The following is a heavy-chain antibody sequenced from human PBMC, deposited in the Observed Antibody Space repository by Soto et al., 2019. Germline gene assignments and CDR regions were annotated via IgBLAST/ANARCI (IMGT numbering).Heavy chain of an antibody. D-gene: IGHD6-13*01. CDR2: INPNSGGT. J-gene: IGHJ4*02. Sequence: ASVKVSCKASGYTFTGYYMHWVRQAPGQGLEWMGWINPNSGGTNYAQKFQGWVTMTRDTSISTAYMELSRLRSDDTAVYYCATQRYSSRRGLFDYSGQGSLVIVSS. CDR3: ATQRYSSRRGLFDY. V-gene: IGHV1-2*04. CDR1: GYTFTGYY.